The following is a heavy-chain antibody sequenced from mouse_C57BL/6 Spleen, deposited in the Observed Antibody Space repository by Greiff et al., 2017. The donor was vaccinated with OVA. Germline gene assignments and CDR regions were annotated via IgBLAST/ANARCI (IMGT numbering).Heavy chain of an antibody. V-gene: IGHV1-81*01. Sequence: QVQLQQSGAELARPGASVKLSCKASGYTFTSYGISWVKQRTGQGLEWIGEIYPRSGNTYYNEKFKGKATLTADKSSSTAYMELRSLTSEDSAVYFCARNYYGSSYEDAMDYWGQGTSVTVSS. CDR2: IYPRSGNT. CDR3: ARNYYGSSYEDAMDY. D-gene: IGHD1-1*01. J-gene: IGHJ4*01. CDR1: GYTFTSYG.